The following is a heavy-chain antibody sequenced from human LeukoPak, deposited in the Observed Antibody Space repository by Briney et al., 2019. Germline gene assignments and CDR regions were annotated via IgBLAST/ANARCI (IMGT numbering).Heavy chain of an antibody. Sequence: GGSLRLSCAASGFTVSTNYMSWVRQAPGKGLEWVSVIYAGGNTYYADSVKGRFTISRDNSKNTLYLQMNSLRAEDTAVYYCARRVWGTNRYTDCWGQGTLVTVSS. D-gene: IGHD3-16*02. J-gene: IGHJ4*02. CDR3: ARRVWGTNRYTDC. CDR2: IYAGGNT. V-gene: IGHV3-53*01. CDR1: GFTVSTNY.